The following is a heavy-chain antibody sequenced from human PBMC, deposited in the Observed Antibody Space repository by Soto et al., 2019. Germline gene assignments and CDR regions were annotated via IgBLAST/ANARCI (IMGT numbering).Heavy chain of an antibody. CDR1: GFTFSSNS. Sequence: GGSLRLSCAASGFTFSSNSMSWVRQAPGGGLEWVSAISDSAERIFYVDSVKGRFTISRDNSKNKLFLQMDSLRAEDTALYYCVILALGKFDYWGQGNLVTVSS. V-gene: IGHV3-23*01. J-gene: IGHJ4*02. CDR2: ISDSAERI. CDR3: VILALGKFDY. D-gene: IGHD1-1*01.